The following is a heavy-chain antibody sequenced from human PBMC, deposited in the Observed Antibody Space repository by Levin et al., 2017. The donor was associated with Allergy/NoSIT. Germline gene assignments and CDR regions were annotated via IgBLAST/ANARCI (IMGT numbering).Heavy chain of an antibody. CDR1: GFTFSSYW. J-gene: IGHJ6*02. CDR3: ARDSGSADYYFCYCFFV. D-gene: IGHD5-12*01. CDR2: IKLDGSEK. V-gene: IGHV3-7*01. Sequence: GGSLRLSCAASGFTFSSYWMSWVRQAPGKGLEWVAYIKLDGSEKYYVDSVKGRFTISRDNAKNSLFLQMNSLRAEDTAVYYCARDSGSADYYFCYCFFVWGHGTTVTVSS.